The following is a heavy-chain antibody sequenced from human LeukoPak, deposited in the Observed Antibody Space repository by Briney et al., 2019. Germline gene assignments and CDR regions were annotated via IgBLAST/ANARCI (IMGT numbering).Heavy chain of an antibody. D-gene: IGHD3-9*01. CDR1: GGSISSYY. CDR2: INHSGST. CDR3: ARGPDILTGYYAFDI. V-gene: IGHV4-34*01. J-gene: IGHJ3*02. Sequence: SETLSLTCTVSGGSISSYYWSWIRQPPGKGLEWIGEINHSGSTNYNPSLKSRVTISVDTSKNQFSLKLSSVTAADTAVYYCARGPDILTGYYAFDIWGQGTMVTVSS.